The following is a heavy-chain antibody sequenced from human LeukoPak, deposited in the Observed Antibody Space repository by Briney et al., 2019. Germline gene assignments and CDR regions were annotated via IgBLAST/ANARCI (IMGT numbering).Heavy chain of an antibody. CDR3: VREDSSTYHPFDY. Sequence: SETLSLTCTVSGDSITSYYWSWIRQSAEKGLEWIGRIYTTGTTNYNPSLKGRVTVSVDTSKNQFFLKLRSVTAADTAVYYCVREDSSTYHPFDYWGQGALVTVSS. CDR2: IYTTGTT. J-gene: IGHJ4*02. CDR1: GDSITSYY. V-gene: IGHV4-4*07. D-gene: IGHD2/OR15-2a*01.